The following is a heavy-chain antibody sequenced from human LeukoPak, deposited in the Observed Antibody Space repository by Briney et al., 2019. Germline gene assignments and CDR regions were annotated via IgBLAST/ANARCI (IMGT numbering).Heavy chain of an antibody. CDR3: AKDDSSGPRVHYSYGVDA. Sequence: GGSLRLSCAASGFTFGSYAMTWVRHAPGKGLEWVSDISGSGGSNYYADSVKGRFTISRDNSKNTLFLQMNSLRAEDTAVYYCAKDDSSGPRVHYSYGVDAWGQGTTVTVSS. CDR2: ISGSGGSN. J-gene: IGHJ6*02. CDR1: GFTFGSYA. V-gene: IGHV3-23*01. D-gene: IGHD3-22*01.